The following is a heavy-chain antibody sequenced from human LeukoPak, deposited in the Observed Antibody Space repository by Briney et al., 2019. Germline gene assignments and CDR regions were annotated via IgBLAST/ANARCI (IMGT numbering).Heavy chain of an antibody. J-gene: IGHJ4*02. CDR2: INHSGST. D-gene: IGHD5-18*01. CDR1: GGSFSGYY. Sequence: SETLSLTCAVYGGSFSGYYWSWIRQPPGKGLEWIGEINHSGSTYYNPSLKSRVTISVDTSKNQFSLKLSSVTAADTAVYYCARLGQRGYSYGYSPVDYWGQGTLVTVSS. CDR3: ARLGQRGYSYGYSPVDY. V-gene: IGHV4-34*01.